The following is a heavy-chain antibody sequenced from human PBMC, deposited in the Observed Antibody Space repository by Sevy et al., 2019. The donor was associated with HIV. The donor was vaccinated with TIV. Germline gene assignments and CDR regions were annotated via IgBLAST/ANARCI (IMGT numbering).Heavy chain of an antibody. CDR3: ARWWGTSYYYYYAMDV. CDR2: MSPKSGNK. V-gene: IGHV1-8*02. CDR1: GYTFTSYD. Sequence: ASVKVSCKSSGYTFTSYDIHWVRQAPGQGLEWMGWMSPKSGNKGYAQKFQGRVTMTRDTSISTAYMELSSLRSEDTAVYYCARWWGTSYYYYYAMDVWGQGTTVTVSS. J-gene: IGHJ6*02. D-gene: IGHD2-8*02.